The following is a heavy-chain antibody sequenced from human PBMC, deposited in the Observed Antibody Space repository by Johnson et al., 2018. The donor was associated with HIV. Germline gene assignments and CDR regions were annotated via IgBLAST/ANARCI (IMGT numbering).Heavy chain of an antibody. J-gene: IGHJ3*02. V-gene: IGHV3-30*04. Sequence: QVQLVESGGGVVQPGRSLRLSCAASGFTFSSYAMHWVRQAPGKGLEWVAVISYDGSNKYYADSVKGRFTISRDNSKNTLYLQMNSLRAEDTAVYYCARVRLPDAFDIWGQGTMVTVSS. CDR2: ISYDGSNK. CDR3: ARVRLPDAFDI. CDR1: GFTFSSYA.